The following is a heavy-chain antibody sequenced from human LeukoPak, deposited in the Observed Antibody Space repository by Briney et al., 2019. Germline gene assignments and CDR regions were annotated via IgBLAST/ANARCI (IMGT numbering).Heavy chain of an antibody. CDR1: GGSISGGAYS. J-gene: IGHJ3*02. V-gene: IGHV4-30-2*06. CDR3: AREIMAAFDI. Sequence: SQTPSLTCAVSGGSISGGAYSWGWIRQSPGKGLEWIGYIYHSGSTYYNPSLQSRVTISLDRSKNQFSLKLSSVTAADTAVYYCAREIMAAFDIWGQGTMVTVSS. D-gene: IGHD5-24*01. CDR2: IYHSGST.